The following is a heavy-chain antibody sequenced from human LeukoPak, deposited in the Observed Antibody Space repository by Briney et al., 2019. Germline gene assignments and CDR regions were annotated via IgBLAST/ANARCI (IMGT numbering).Heavy chain of an antibody. CDR1: GSTFSTYS. Sequence: GGSLRLSCAASGSTFSTYSMNWVRQAPGKGLEWVSSISSSSSYIYYADSVKGRFIISRDNAKNSLYLQMNSLRAEDTAVFYCARDFLNAIDIWGQGTMVTVSS. CDR2: ISSSSSYI. CDR3: ARDFLNAIDI. D-gene: IGHD2/OR15-2a*01. J-gene: IGHJ3*02. V-gene: IGHV3-21*01.